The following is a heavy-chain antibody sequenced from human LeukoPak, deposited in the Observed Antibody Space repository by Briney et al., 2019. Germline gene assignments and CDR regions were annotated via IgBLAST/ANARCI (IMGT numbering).Heavy chain of an antibody. D-gene: IGHD5-12*01. V-gene: IGHV4-4*07. J-gene: IGHJ6*03. CDR3: ARGYSGYENYYYYMDV. CDR2: IYTSGST. Sequence: SETLSLTCTVSGGSISSYYWSWIRQPAGKGLGWIGRIYTSGSTNYNPSLKSRVTMSVDTSKNQFSLKLSSVTAADTAVYYCARGYSGYENYYYYMDVWGKGTTVTISS. CDR1: GGSISSYY.